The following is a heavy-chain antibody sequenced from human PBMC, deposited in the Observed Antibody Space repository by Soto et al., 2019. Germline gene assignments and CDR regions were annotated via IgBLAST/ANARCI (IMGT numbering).Heavy chain of an antibody. J-gene: IGHJ6*02. CDR3: AVVGATTSYYYYGTDV. V-gene: IGHV1-69*06. CDR2: IIPIFGTA. CDR1: GGTFSSYA. Sequence: SVKVSCKASGGTFSSYAISWVRQAPGQGLEWMGGIIPIFGTANYAQKFQGRVTITADKSTSTAYMELSSLRSEDTAVYYCAVVGATTSYYYYGTDVWGQGTTVTVSS. D-gene: IGHD1-26*01.